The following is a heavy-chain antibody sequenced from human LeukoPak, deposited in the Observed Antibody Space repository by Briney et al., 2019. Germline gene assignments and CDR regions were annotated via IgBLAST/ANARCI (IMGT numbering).Heavy chain of an antibody. CDR3: ARDIGAPDDY. D-gene: IGHD3-10*01. CDR2: INADGSST. Sequence: GGSLRLSCAASGFTFSRYWMHWVRQAPEKGLVWVSRINADGSSTNYADSVRGRFTISRDNAKNTVYLQMNSLRAEDTAVYFCARDIGAPDDYWGQGTLVTVSS. V-gene: IGHV3-74*01. J-gene: IGHJ4*02. CDR1: GFTFSRYW.